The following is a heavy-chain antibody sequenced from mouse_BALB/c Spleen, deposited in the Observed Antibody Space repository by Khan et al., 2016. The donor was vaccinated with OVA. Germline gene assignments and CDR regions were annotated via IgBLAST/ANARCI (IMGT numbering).Heavy chain of an antibody. CDR3: SRSIMAN. J-gene: IGHJ2*01. Sequence: EVQLQESGPGLVKPSQSLSLTCTVTGYSITSDYAWNWIRQFPGNKLEWMGYIRYSGSTSYNPSLKSRISITRDTSKNQFFLQLNSVTPEYTATYYCSRSIMANWGQGTTLTVSS. CDR2: IRYSGST. CDR1: GYSITSDYA. V-gene: IGHV3-2*02.